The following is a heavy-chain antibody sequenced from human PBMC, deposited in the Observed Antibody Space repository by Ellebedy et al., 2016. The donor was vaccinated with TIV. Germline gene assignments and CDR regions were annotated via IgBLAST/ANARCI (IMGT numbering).Heavy chain of an antibody. CDR2: ISGNGGNT. D-gene: IGHD6-6*01. CDR3: AKEGIAARGGADY. CDR1: GFTFSTYA. Sequence: PGGSLRLSCAASGFTFSTYAMSWVRQAPGKGLEWVSAISGNGGNTYYADSVKGRFTISRDNAKNSLYLQMNSLRAEDTAVYYCAKEGIAARGGADYWGQGTLVTVSS. J-gene: IGHJ4*02. V-gene: IGHV3-23*01.